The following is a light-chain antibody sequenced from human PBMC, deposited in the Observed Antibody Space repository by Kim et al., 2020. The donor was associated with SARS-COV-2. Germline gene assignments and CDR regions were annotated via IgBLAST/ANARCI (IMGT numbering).Light chain of an antibody. V-gene: IGLV2-14*01. CDR1: SSDVGGYNY. CDR2: DVS. CDR3: GSYTSSRVLV. J-gene: IGLJ3*02. Sequence: QSALTQPASVSGSPGQSITISCTGTSSDVGGYNYVSWYQQRPGRAPKLMIYDVSKRPSGVSNRFSGSKSGNTASLTISGLQADDEADYYCGSYTSSRVLVFGGGTKVTVL.